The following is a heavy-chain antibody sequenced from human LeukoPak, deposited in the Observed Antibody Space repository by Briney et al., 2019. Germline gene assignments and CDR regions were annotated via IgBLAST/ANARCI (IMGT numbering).Heavy chain of an antibody. V-gene: IGHV3-23*01. CDR3: AKGRYYYDSSDAFDI. D-gene: IGHD3-22*01. J-gene: IGHJ3*02. CDR2: ISGSGGST. CDR1: GFTFSSYA. Sequence: GGSLRLSCAASGFTFSSYAMGWVRQAPGKGLEWVSAISGSGGSTYYADSVKGRFTISRDSSKNTLFLQMNSLRAEDTAVYYCAKGRYYYDSSDAFDIWGQGAMVTVSS.